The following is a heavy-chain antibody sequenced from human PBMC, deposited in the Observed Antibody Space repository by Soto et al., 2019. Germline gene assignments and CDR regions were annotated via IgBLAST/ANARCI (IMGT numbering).Heavy chain of an antibody. CDR2: IYYSGST. D-gene: IGHD2-2*02. J-gene: IGHJ5*02. CDR3: ARQVPAAIRLGWFDP. V-gene: IGHV4-39*01. Sequence: PSETLSLTCIVSGGSISSSSYYWGWIRQPPGKGLEWIGSIYYSGSTYYNPSLKSRATISVDTSKNQFSLKLSSVTAADTAVYYCARQVPAAIRLGWFDPWGQGTLVTVSS. CDR1: GGSISSSSYY.